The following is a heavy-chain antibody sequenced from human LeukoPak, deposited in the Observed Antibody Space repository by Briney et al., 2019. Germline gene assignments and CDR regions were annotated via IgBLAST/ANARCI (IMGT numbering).Heavy chain of an antibody. CDR3: AKRECSSSSCYTGRDY. V-gene: IGHV3-23*01. Sequence: PGGSLRLSCAASGFTFSSCAMSWVRQAPGKGLEWVSGISNTGGSTYYADSVTGRFTISRDNSKNTLYLQMNSLRAEDTAVYYCAKRECSSSSCYTGRDYWGQGTPVTVSS. CDR2: ISNTGGST. D-gene: IGHD2-2*02. CDR1: GFTFSSCA. J-gene: IGHJ4*02.